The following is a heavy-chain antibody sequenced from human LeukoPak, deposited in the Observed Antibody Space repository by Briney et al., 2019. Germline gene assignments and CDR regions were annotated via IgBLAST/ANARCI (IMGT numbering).Heavy chain of an antibody. J-gene: IGHJ6*02. V-gene: IGHV3-9*01. CDR2: ISWNSGSI. Sequence: LGLSCAASGFTFDDYAMHWVRQAPGKGLEWVSGISWNSGSIGYADSVKGRFTISRDNAKNSLYLQMNSLRAEDTALYYCAKDIGTYYYYYGMDVWGQGTTVTVSS. CDR3: AKDIGTYYYYYGMDV. CDR1: GFTFDDYA.